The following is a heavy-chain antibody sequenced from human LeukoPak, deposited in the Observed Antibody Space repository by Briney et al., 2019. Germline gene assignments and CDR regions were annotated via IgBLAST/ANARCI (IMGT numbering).Heavy chain of an antibody. Sequence: GGSLRLSCAASGFTFSSYSMNWVRQAPGKGLEWVSSISDSGSFIYYADSMKGRFTISRDNAKNSLYLQMNSLRAEDTAVYYCARGSDATYYYYMDVWGKGTTVTISS. CDR2: ISDSGSFI. D-gene: IGHD5-24*01. CDR3: ARGSDATYYYYMDV. V-gene: IGHV3-21*06. J-gene: IGHJ6*03. CDR1: GFTFSSYS.